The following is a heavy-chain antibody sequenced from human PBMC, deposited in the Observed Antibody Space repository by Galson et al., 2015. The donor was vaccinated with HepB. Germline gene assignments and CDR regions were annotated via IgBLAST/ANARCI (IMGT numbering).Heavy chain of an antibody. CDR3: ARVKRGEWYSFYCYGMDV. CDR2: IKEDGSEK. V-gene: IGHV3-7*05. CDR1: EFILSMYW. D-gene: IGHD3-10*01. J-gene: IGHJ6*02. Sequence: SLRLSCAASEFILSMYWMNWVRQAPGKGLEWVANIKEDGSEKNYVDSVKSRFTIARDNAKNALYLQMNSLRAEDTAVYYCARVKRGEWYSFYCYGMDVWGRETTVTVSS.